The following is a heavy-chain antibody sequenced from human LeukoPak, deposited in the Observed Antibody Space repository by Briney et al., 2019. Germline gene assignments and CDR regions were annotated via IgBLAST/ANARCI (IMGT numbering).Heavy chain of an antibody. V-gene: IGHV3-7*03. CDR2: IKEDGSEK. CDR1: GFTSSSYW. CDR3: ARGRGSYRYTSFDY. Sequence: GGSLRLSCAASGFTSSSYWMSWVRQAPGKGLEWVANIKEDGSEKYYMDSVKGRFTISRDNAKNSLYLQMNSLRAEDTAVYYCARGRGSYRYTSFDYWGQGTLVTVSS. D-gene: IGHD3-16*02. J-gene: IGHJ4*02.